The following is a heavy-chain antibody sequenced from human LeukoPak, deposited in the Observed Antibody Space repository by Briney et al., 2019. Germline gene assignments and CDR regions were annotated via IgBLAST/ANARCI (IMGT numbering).Heavy chain of an antibody. V-gene: IGHV1-24*01. CDR2: FDPEDGET. CDR3: AMQLERAGYWFDP. J-gene: IGHJ5*02. D-gene: IGHD1-1*01. Sequence: LVTSVKGSCKVSGYTLTELSMHWVRQAPGKGHEWMEGFDPEDGETIYAQKFQGRVTMTEDTSTDTAYMELSSLRPEDTAVYYCAMQLERAGYWFDPWGQGTLVTVSS. CDR1: GYTLTELS.